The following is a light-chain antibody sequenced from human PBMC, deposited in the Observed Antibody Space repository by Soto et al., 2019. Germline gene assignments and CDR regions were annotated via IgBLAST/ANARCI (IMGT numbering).Light chain of an antibody. Sequence: QSALTQPPSASGSPGQSVTISCTGTSSDVGANNYVSWYQQHPGKAPKLMIYEVTKRPSGVPDRFSGSKSGNTASLTVSGLQAEDEADYYCSSYPATDRVFGTGTKLTVL. V-gene: IGLV2-8*01. CDR3: SSYPATDRV. J-gene: IGLJ1*01. CDR1: SSDVGANNY. CDR2: EVT.